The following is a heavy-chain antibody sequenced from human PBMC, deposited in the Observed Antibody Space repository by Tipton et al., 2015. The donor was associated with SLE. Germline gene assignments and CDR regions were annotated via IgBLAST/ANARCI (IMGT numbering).Heavy chain of an antibody. CDR1: GFTFSSYA. D-gene: IGHD6-13*01. Sequence: SLRLSCAASGFTFSSYAMHWVRQAPGKGLEWLANIRQDAVETYYMDSVKGRFSIFRDNDRNSVYLQMNSLRAEDTAIYYCARMGGTGYSSSWFNSWGQGIQVTVSS. J-gene: IGHJ5*01. V-gene: IGHV3-7*01. CDR2: IRQDAVET. CDR3: ARMGGTGYSSSWFNS.